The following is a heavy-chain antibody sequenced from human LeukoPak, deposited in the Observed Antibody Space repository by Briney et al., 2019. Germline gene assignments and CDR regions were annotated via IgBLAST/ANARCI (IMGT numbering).Heavy chain of an antibody. Sequence: PGGSLRLSCAASGFTVSTNYMSWVRQAPGKGLEWLSVIYSGGSTCYTDSVKGRFTISRDNSKNTVYLQMNSLRGEDTAVYYCARTDSSSWYPPGSFDYWGQGTLVTVSS. CDR2: IYSGGST. V-gene: IGHV3-66*01. J-gene: IGHJ4*02. D-gene: IGHD6-13*01. CDR1: GFTVSTNY. CDR3: ARTDSSSWYPPGSFDY.